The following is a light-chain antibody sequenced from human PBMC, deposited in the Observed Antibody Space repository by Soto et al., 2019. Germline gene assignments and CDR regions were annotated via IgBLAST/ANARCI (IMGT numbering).Light chain of an antibody. CDR2: AAS. J-gene: IGKJ1*01. V-gene: IGKV1-27*01. Sequence: DIQITQSPSSLSASVGDRVTITCRASQGISNYLAWYQQKPGKIPKLLIYAASTLQSGVPSRFSGSGYGTDFTLTIISLPPEDVATYDCHKYNSAPQTFGEGTKVDI. CDR1: QGISNY. CDR3: HKYNSAPQT.